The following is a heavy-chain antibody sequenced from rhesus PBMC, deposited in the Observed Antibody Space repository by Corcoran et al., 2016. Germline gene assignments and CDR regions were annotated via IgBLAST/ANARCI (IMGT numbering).Heavy chain of an antibody. Sequence: QVQLQESGPGVVKPSATLSLTCAVSGASISDSYRWSWIRQPPGKGLEWIGYIYGSSTSTNYNPSLKSRVTISKDTSKNQFSLKLSSVTAADTAVYYCARDEYSNFDYWGQGVLVTVSS. J-gene: IGHJ4*01. D-gene: IGHD4-23*01. V-gene: IGHV4S10*01. CDR2: IYGSSTST. CDR3: ARDEYSNFDY. CDR1: GASISDSYR.